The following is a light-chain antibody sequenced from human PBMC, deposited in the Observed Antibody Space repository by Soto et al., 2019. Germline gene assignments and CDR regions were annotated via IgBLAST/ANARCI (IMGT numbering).Light chain of an antibody. CDR3: QQYNSCPPLT. CDR1: QSVSSN. Sequence: EIVLTQSPATLSVSPGERATLSCRASQSVSSNLAWFRQKPGQPPRLLIYGASSRATGIPARISGSGSGTEFTLTISSLQSEDFAVYYCQQYNSCPPLTFGGGTKVEIK. J-gene: IGKJ4*01. CDR2: GAS. V-gene: IGKV3-15*01.